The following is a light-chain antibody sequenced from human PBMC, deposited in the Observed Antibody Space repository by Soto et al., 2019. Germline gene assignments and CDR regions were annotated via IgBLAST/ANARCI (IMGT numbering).Light chain of an antibody. CDR2: AAS. CDR3: QQSYSTPLT. CDR1: QSVSSN. J-gene: IGKJ1*01. Sequence: EIVMTQSPATLSVSPGERATLSCRASQSVSSNLAWYQQKPGQAPRLLFYAASTRATGIPARFSGSGSGTEFTLTISSLQSEDFATYYCQQSYSTPLTFGQGTKVEIK. V-gene: IGKV3-15*01.